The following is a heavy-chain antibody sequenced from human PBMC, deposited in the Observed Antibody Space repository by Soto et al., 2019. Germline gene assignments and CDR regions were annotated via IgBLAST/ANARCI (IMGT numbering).Heavy chain of an antibody. J-gene: IGHJ6*02. CDR3: ARPLVPIAVAGTYYYYYGMDV. CDR1: GGTFSSYA. CDR2: IIPIFGTA. Sequence: QVQLVQSGAEVKKPGSSVKVSCKASGGTFSSYAISWVRQAPGQGLEWMGGIIPIFGTANYAQKFQGRVTITADESTSTAYMELSSLRSEDTAVYYCARPLVPIAVAGTYYYYYGMDVWGQGTTVTVSS. D-gene: IGHD6-19*01. V-gene: IGHV1-69*01.